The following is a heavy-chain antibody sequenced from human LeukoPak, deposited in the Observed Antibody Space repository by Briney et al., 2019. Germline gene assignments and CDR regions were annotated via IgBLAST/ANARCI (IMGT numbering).Heavy chain of an antibody. CDR1: GFTFSSYR. V-gene: IGHV3-7*01. J-gene: IGHJ4*02. Sequence: GGSLRLSCAASGFTFSSYRMSWVRQAPGKGLEWVANIKQDGSEKYYVDSVKGRFTISRDNAKNSLYLQSLYLQMNSLRAEDTAVYYCARAHYDYWGQGTLVTVSS. CDR3: ARAHYDY. CDR2: IKQDGSEK.